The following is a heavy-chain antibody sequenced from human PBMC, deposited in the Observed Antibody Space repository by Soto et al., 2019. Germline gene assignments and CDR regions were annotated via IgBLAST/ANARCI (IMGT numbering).Heavy chain of an antibody. D-gene: IGHD3-22*01. V-gene: IGHV1-69*13. Sequence: ASVKVPARLLEAPSAAMLSAGCDRPGQGLEWMGGIIPIFGTANYAQKFQGRVTITADESTSTAYMELSSLRSEDTAVYYCARGIPAPITMIVVVETDAFDIWGQGTMVT. J-gene: IGHJ3*02. CDR1: EAPSAAML. CDR3: ARGIPAPITMIVVVETDAFDI. CDR2: IIPIFGTA.